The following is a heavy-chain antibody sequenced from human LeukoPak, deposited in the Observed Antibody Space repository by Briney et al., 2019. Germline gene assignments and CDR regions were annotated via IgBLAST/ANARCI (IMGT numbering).Heavy chain of an antibody. V-gene: IGHV4-59*01. Sequence: PSETLSLTCGVSVVSMNGYYWSWLPQPPGKGLEWIGYIFYNEGTSYNPSLKSRVTISVDTSNNQLSLKVNSVTAADTAMYYCVKSNSRYQPWTLDIWGRGTMVTVSS. CDR2: IFYNEGT. J-gene: IGHJ3*02. CDR1: VVSMNGYY. D-gene: IGHD2-2*01. CDR3: VKSNSRYQPWTLDI.